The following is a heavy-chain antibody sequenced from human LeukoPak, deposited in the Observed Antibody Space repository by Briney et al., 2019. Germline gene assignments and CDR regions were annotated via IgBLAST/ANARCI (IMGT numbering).Heavy chain of an antibody. D-gene: IGHD4-17*01. Sequence: GGSLRLSCAASGFTFSSYAMSWVRQAPGKGPEWVSAIRGGGGSAFYADSVKGRFTISRDNSKYTLFLQMNSLRAEDTAVYYCARDPNGDYIGAFDMWGPGTMVTVSS. CDR2: IRGGGGSA. V-gene: IGHV3-23*01. CDR1: GFTFSSYA. CDR3: ARDPNGDYIGAFDM. J-gene: IGHJ3*02.